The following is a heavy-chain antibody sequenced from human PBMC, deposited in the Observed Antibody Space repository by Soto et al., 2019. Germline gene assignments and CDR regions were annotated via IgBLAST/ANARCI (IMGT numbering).Heavy chain of an antibody. CDR3: AKSMWPMTTVTTDIDQ. V-gene: IGHV3-30*18. CDR1: GFIFNNYG. J-gene: IGHJ4*02. CDR2: ISYDGDNK. D-gene: IGHD4-17*01. Sequence: QVQLAESGGGVVQPGRSLRLSCAASGFIFNNYGIHWVRQAPGKGLEWVAIISYDGDNKYYADFVKGRFTISRDNSKNTVQLQVNNLRPEDTAVYYCAKSMWPMTTVTTDIDQWGQGTLVTVS.